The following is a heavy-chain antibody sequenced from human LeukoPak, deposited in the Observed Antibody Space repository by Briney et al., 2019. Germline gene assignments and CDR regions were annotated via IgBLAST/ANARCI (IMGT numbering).Heavy chain of an antibody. CDR2: IKQDGSEK. CDR3: ARGPAYCGADCYYYFVY. D-gene: IGHD2-21*02. Sequence: PGGSLRLSCAASGFTFGTYWMSWVRQAPGKGLEWLANIKQDGSEKSYVDSVKGRFTISRDNAKNSLYLQMNSLRAEDTAVYYCARGPAYCGADCYYYFVYWGQGTLVTVSS. CDR1: GFTFGTYW. J-gene: IGHJ4*02. V-gene: IGHV3-7*04.